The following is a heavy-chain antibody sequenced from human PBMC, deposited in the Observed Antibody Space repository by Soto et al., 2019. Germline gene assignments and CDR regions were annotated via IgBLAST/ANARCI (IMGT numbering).Heavy chain of an antibody. J-gene: IGHJ6*02. V-gene: IGHV3-30*18. CDR2: IPYDGSNK. CDR3: AKDQGTRLHRITSGLYFYAMDV. Sequence: GGSLRLSCAASGFTFSSYGMHWVRQAPGKGLEWVTLIPYDGSNKYYADSVKGRFTISRDNYKNTMYLQMNSLRAEDTAVYYCAKDQGTRLHRITSGLYFYAMDVWGQGTTVTVSS. D-gene: IGHD4-4*01. CDR1: GFTFSSYG.